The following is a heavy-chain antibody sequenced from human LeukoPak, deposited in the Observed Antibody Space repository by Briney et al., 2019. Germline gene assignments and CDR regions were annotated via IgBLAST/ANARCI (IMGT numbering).Heavy chain of an antibody. J-gene: IGHJ4*02. Sequence: GGSLRLSCAASGFSFSNYDMDWVRQAPGKGLEWVSTISDSGGRTYYADSVKGRFTISRDNSKNTLYLQMNSLRAEDTAVYYCARDGSARSLGNWGQGTLVSVSS. CDR2: ISDSGGRT. V-gene: IGHV3-23*01. CDR1: GFSFSNYD. CDR3: ARDGSARSLGN. D-gene: IGHD6-6*01.